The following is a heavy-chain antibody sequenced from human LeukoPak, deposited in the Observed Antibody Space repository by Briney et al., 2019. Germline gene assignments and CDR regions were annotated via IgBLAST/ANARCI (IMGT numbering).Heavy chain of an antibody. D-gene: IGHD3-10*01. CDR3: AREGYYGSGSPPSLYFDH. Sequence: GGSLRLSCAASGFTFRNYVIHWVRQAPGKGLEWVAVTSSDLNVKLYADSVKGRFTISRDNSRSTLYLQMNSLRPEDTAIYYCAREGYYGSGSPPSLYFDHWGQGTLVTVSS. CDR2: TSSDLNVK. V-gene: IGHV3-30-3*01. CDR1: GFTFRNYV. J-gene: IGHJ4*02.